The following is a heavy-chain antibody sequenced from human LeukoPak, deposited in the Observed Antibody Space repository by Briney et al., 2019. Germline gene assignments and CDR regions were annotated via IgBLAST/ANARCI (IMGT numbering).Heavy chain of an antibody. Sequence: GGSLRLSCPASGFAFSGFAMSWVRQAPGKGLEWVSTLTGSGGDTYYADSVKGRFTISRDNSKNTLYLQMNSLRAEDTAVYYCAKDRFGGSFDYWGQGTLVTVSS. CDR2: LTGSGGDT. CDR3: AKDRFGGSFDY. J-gene: IGHJ4*02. D-gene: IGHD3-10*01. CDR1: GFAFSGFA. V-gene: IGHV3-23*01.